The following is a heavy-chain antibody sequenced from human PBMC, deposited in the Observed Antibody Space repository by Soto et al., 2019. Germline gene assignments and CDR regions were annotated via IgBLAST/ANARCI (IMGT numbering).Heavy chain of an antibody. CDR2: ISYDGSNK. J-gene: IGHJ6*02. Sequence: GGSLRLSCAASGFTFSSYAMHWVRQAPGKGLEWVAVISYDGSNKYYADSVKGRFTISRDNSKNTLYLQMNSLRAEDTAAYYCARDRQIIGATGYYYGMDVWGQGTTVTVS. V-gene: IGHV3-30-3*01. CDR1: GFTFSSYA. D-gene: IGHD3-3*01. CDR3: ARDRQIIGATGYYYGMDV.